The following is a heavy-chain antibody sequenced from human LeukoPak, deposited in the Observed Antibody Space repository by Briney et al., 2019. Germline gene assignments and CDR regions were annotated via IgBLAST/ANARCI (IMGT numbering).Heavy chain of an antibody. CDR2: IYHSGST. D-gene: IGHD3-22*01. V-gene: IGHV4-30-2*01. CDR3: ARRGYYDSSGIDY. Sequence: PSQTLSLTCTVSGGSISSGGYYWSWIRQPPGKGLEWIGYIYHSGSTYYNPSLKSRVTISVDRSKNQFSLKLSSVTAADTAVYYCARRGYYDSSGIDYWGQGTLVTVSS. J-gene: IGHJ4*02. CDR1: GGSISSGGYY.